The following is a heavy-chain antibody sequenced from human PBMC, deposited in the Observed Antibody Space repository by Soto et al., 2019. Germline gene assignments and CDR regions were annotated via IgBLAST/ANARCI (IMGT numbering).Heavy chain of an antibody. Sequence: EVQLLESGGGLVQPGGSLRLSCAASGFTFSSYAMSWVRQAPGKGLEWVSAISGSGGSTYYADSVKGRFTISRDNSKNTLYLQMNSLRAEDTAVYYCAKALEVEVNTAMVIGLCMDVWGQGTTVTVSS. V-gene: IGHV3-23*01. CDR1: GFTFSSYA. J-gene: IGHJ6*02. CDR3: AKALEVEVNTAMVIGLCMDV. CDR2: ISGSGGST. D-gene: IGHD5-18*01.